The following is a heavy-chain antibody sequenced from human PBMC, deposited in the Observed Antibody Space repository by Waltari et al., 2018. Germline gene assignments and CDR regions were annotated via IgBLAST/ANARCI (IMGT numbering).Heavy chain of an antibody. D-gene: IGHD2-15*01. V-gene: IGHV3-23*01. Sequence: EVQLSESGGGLVQPGGSLGLSCAASGFTVSNYVMSWVRQAPGKGLEWVSSLSHDGDTTYYADSVKGRFSTFRDNSRNTLYLQMNSLRAEDTAVYYCAPLGYCSDGTCYSTDYWGQGTLVTVSS. CDR2: LSHDGDTT. J-gene: IGHJ4*02. CDR3: APLGYCSDGTCYSTDY. CDR1: GFTVSNYV.